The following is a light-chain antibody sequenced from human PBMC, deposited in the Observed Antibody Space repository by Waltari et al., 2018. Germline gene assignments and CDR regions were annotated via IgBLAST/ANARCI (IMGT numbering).Light chain of an antibody. J-gene: IGKJ4*01. V-gene: IGKV1-39*01. CDR3: QQSSSTPPT. CDR2: GAS. Sequence: DIQMTQSPSSLSASVGDSVTITCRARQGISTYLNWYQQKPGKAPKLLIYGASSFQGGVPSRFSGSGSGTDFTLTISSLQPEDFATYYCQQSSSTPPTFGGGTKVEIK. CDR1: QGISTY.